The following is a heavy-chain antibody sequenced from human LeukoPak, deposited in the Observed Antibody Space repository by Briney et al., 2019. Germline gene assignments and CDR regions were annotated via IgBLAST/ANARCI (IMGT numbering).Heavy chain of an antibody. CDR2: ISSSGSTI. Sequence: GGSLRLSCAASGFTFSDYYMSWIRQAPGKGLEWVSYISSSGSTIYYADSVKGRFTISRDNAKNSLYLQMNSLRAEDTAVYYCARDPSTYLYDYKAFDIWGQGTMVTVSS. V-gene: IGHV3-11*01. CDR1: GFTFSDYY. J-gene: IGHJ3*02. D-gene: IGHD3-16*01. CDR3: ARDPSTYLYDYKAFDI.